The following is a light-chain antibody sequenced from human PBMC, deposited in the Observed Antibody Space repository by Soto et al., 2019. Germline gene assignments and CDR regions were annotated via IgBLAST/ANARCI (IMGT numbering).Light chain of an antibody. V-gene: IGKV3-11*01. Sequence: EIVLTQSPATLCLSPGQRATLACSASQSVSSYLAWYQQKPGHAPRLLIYDASNRATGIPARFSGSGSGTDFTLTISSLEPEDFAVYYCQQRSNWPITFGQGTRLEIK. CDR3: QQRSNWPIT. CDR2: DAS. CDR1: QSVSSY. J-gene: IGKJ5*01.